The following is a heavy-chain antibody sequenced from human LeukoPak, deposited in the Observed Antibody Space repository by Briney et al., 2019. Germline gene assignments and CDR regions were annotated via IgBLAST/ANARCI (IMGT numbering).Heavy chain of an antibody. CDR1: GFSFSIYD. CDR3: AKDRPYFDSSGYYRHAAFDL. D-gene: IGHD3-22*01. J-gene: IGHJ3*01. Sequence: QAGGSLRLSCAVSGFSFSIYDMHWVRQAPGQGLEWVATIAYDGSNKYYVDSVKGRFTISRDNSKNTLYLQMNTLGPEDTAVYYCAKDRPYFDSSGYYRHAAFDLWGQGTMVTVSS. CDR2: IAYDGSNK. V-gene: IGHV3-30*18.